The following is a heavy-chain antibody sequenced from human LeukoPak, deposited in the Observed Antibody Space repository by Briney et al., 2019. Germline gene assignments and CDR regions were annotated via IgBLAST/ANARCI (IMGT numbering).Heavy chain of an antibody. J-gene: IGHJ4*02. CDR1: GFTFSSYA. CDR2: ISSNGGST. CDR3: VPGRGSYYDY. V-gene: IGHV3-64D*06. D-gene: IGHD1-26*01. Sequence: GGSLRLSCSASGFTFSSYAMHWVRQAPGKGLEYVSAISSNGGSTYYADSVKGRFTISRDNSKNTLYLQMSSLRAEGTAVYYCVPGRGSYYDYWGQGTLVTVSS.